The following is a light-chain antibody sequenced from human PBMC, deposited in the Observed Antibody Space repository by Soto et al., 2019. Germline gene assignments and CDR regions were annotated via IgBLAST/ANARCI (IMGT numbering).Light chain of an antibody. CDR1: NSDVGGYDR. CDR3: CSSVGGPIWV. Sequence: QSALTQPASVSGSPGQSITISCTGTNSDVGGYDRVSWHQQHPGKAPTLMIYEVNKWPSGVSNRFSGSKSGNTASLTISGLQAEDEADYYCCSSVGGPIWVFGGGTKLTVL. CDR2: EVN. V-gene: IGLV2-23*02. J-gene: IGLJ3*02.